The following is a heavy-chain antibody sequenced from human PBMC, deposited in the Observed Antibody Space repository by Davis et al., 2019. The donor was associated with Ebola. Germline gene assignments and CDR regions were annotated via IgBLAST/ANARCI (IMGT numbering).Heavy chain of an antibody. Sequence: GESLKISCAASGLTFSRLWMHWVRQAPGKGLEWVALISCDGSNKYYADSVQGRFTISRDNSKNTMYLQMNSLRAEDTALYYCARGVSNNWYSPVHYWGQGTLVTVSS. CDR2: ISCDGSNK. V-gene: IGHV3-30-3*01. CDR1: GLTFSRLW. CDR3: ARGVSNNWYSPVHY. D-gene: IGHD6-13*01. J-gene: IGHJ4*02.